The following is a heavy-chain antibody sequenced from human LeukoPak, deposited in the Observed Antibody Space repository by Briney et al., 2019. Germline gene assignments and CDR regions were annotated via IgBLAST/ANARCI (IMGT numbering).Heavy chain of an antibody. CDR1: GFTFSSYA. Sequence: GGSLRLSCAASGFTFSSYAMSWVRQAPGKGLEWVSAISGSGGSTYYADSVKGRFTISRDNPKNTLYLQMNSLRAEDTAVYYCAKDIGLTGVFYWGQGTLVTVSS. CDR2: ISGSGGST. D-gene: IGHD2-15*01. CDR3: AKDIGLTGVFY. V-gene: IGHV3-23*01. J-gene: IGHJ4*02.